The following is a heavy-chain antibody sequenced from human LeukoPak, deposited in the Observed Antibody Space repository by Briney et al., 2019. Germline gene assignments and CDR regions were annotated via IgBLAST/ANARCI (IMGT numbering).Heavy chain of an antibody. CDR1: GGSISSGSYY. CDR3: ARALYDILTGHPDAFDI. J-gene: IGHJ3*02. CDR2: IYYSGST. D-gene: IGHD3-9*01. Sequence: SQTLSLTCTVSGGSISSGSYYWSWLRQPAGKGLEWIGYIYYSGSTNYNPSLESRVTISVDTSKNQFSLKLSSVTAADTAVYYCARALYDILTGHPDAFDIWGQGTMVTVSS. V-gene: IGHV4-61*10.